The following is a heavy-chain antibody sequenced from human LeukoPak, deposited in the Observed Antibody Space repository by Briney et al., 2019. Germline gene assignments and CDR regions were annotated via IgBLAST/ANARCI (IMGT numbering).Heavy chain of an antibody. Sequence: GSLRLSCAASGFTFSSYGMHWVRQAPGKGLEWVAVIWYGGSNKYYADSVKGRFTISRDNSKNTLYLQMNSLRAEDTAVYYCARSLYSGAFDIWGQGTMVTVSS. V-gene: IGHV3-33*08. CDR1: GFTFSSYG. D-gene: IGHD5-18*01. CDR3: ARSLYSGAFDI. J-gene: IGHJ3*02. CDR2: IWYGGSNK.